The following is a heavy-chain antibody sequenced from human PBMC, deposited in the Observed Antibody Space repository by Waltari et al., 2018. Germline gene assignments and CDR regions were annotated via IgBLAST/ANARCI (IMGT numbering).Heavy chain of an antibody. J-gene: IGHJ4*02. D-gene: IGHD1-26*01. CDR2: IYHSGNT. Sequence: QVRLQESGPGLVKPSETRSLTCTVSGNSISSPYYWGWIRQPPGKGLEWIGNIYHSGNTYYNPSLKSRVTLSVDTSKNQFSLKLNSVTAADTAVYYCARGPPIVGAMDYWGQGTLVTVSS. V-gene: IGHV4-38-2*02. CDR1: GNSISSPYY. CDR3: ARGPPIVGAMDY.